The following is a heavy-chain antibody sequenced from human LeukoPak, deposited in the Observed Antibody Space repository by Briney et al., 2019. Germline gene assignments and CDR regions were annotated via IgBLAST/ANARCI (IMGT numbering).Heavy chain of an antibody. CDR2: INHSGST. J-gene: IGHJ3*02. CDR3: ARRPSGSVDI. D-gene: IGHD1-26*01. V-gene: IGHV4-34*01. CDR1: GGSFSGYY. Sequence: PSETLSLTCAVYGGSFSGYYWSWIRQPPGKGLEWIGEINHSGSTNYNPSLKSRVTISVDTSKNQFSLKLSSVTAADTAVYYCARRPSGSVDIWGQGTMVTVSS.